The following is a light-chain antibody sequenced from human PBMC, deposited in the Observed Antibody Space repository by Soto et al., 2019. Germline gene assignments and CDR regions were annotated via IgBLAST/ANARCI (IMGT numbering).Light chain of an antibody. Sequence: QSALTQPPSASGSPGQSVAISCTGTSSDVGGYNYVSWYQQHPGKAPKLMIYEVNKRPSGVPDRFSGSKSGNTASLTVSGLQAEDEADYYCGTWDSSLSAGLYVFGTGTKLTVL. CDR2: EVN. CDR3: GTWDSSLSAGLYV. CDR1: SSDVGGYNY. V-gene: IGLV2-8*01. J-gene: IGLJ1*01.